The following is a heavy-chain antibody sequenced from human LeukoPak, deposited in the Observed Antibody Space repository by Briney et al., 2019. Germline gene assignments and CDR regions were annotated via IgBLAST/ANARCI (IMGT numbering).Heavy chain of an antibody. V-gene: IGHV1-69*06. D-gene: IGHD1-26*01. CDR3: ARGSSGSHTLDD. CDR1: GGTFTNYG. CDR2: VFLKIRSP. J-gene: IGHJ4*02. Sequence: SVRVSCKSTGGTFTNYGFTWVRQAPGQGLEWIGVVFLKIRSPNYAQRFQDRVTITADRSTNTTYLDLSRLTSDDTAVYCCARGSSGSHTLDDWGQGTLVTVFS.